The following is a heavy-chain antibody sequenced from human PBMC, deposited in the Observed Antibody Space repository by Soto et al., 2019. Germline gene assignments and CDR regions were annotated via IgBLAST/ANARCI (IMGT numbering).Heavy chain of an antibody. J-gene: IGHJ4*02. CDR1: GGSISSYF. D-gene: IGHD6-13*01. V-gene: IGHV4-59*01. CDR2: VYYTGTT. CDR3: ARDLAAVPRAFDY. Sequence: SETLSLTCTVSGGSISSYFYIWVRQPPGKGLEWIGSVYYTGTTDYNPSLKSRVTISVDTSKTQFSLNLRSVTPSDTAVYYCARDLAAVPRAFDYWGRGTLVTVSS.